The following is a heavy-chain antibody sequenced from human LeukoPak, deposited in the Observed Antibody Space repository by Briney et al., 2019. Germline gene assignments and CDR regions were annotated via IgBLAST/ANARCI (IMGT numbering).Heavy chain of an antibody. CDR2: MNPNNGDS. J-gene: IGHJ4*02. Sequence: ASVTVSCTASGYTFTNYHINWVRQAAGQGLEWMGWMNPNNGDSGYAPKFPGRVTITRDTSISTSYMGLRSLRSDDTAVYFCARPTSFTASGYDYWGQGTLVTVSS. CDR3: ARPTSFTASGYDY. V-gene: IGHV1-8*03. D-gene: IGHD6-25*01. CDR1: GYTFTNYH.